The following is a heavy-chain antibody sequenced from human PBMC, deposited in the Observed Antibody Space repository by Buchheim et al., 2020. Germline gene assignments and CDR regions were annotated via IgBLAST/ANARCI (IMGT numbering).Heavy chain of an antibody. D-gene: IGHD3-3*01. Sequence: QVQLVESVGGVVQPGRSLRLSCAASGFTFSSYGMHWVRQAPGKGLEWVAVISYDGSNKYYADFVKGRFTISRDNSKNTLYLQMNRLRAEDTAVYYCAKDYDFWRHYGMDVWGQGTT. CDR2: ISYDGSNK. CDR1: GFTFSSYG. CDR3: AKDYDFWRHYGMDV. V-gene: IGHV3-30*18. J-gene: IGHJ6*02.